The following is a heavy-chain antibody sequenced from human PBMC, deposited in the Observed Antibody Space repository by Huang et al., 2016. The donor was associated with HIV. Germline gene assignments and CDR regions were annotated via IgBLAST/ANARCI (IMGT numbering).Heavy chain of an antibody. Sequence: QVHLVQSGAEVKKPGSSVRVSCTASGGSFKISGISWVRQAPGQGLEWLGGILPMVWGANYEQKMSDIVTITARESTTTVYMDLTSLRPEDTAVYYCASGASYEIWTPYYSGWHYSMDVWGEGTTVTVSS. V-gene: IGHV1-69*13. J-gene: IGHJ6*03. CDR1: GGSFKISG. CDR2: ILPMVWGA. CDR3: ASGASYEIWTPYYSGWHYSMDV. D-gene: IGHD3-9*01.